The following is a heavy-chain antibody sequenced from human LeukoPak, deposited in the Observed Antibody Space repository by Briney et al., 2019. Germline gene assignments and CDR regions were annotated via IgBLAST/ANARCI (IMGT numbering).Heavy chain of an antibody. V-gene: IGHV3-23*01. CDR2: IRGSGGST. J-gene: IGHJ4*02. CDR3: AKDLSVVGSEFGY. CDR1: GFTFSSYA. D-gene: IGHD5-12*01. Sequence: GGSLRLSCAASGFTFSSYAMSWVRQAPGKGLEWVSAIRGSGGSTYYADSVKGRFTISRDNSKNTLYLQMNSLRAEDTAVYCCAKDLSVVGSEFGYWGQGTLVTVSS.